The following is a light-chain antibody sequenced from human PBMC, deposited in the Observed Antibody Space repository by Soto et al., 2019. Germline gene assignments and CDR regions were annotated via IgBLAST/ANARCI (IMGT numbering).Light chain of an antibody. CDR3: QHDGCVPWT. J-gene: IGKJ1*01. CDR1: QSVSSNY. Sequence: EIVLTQSPATLSLSPGERATLSCRASQSVSSNYLAWYRQTPGQAPRPLIYAASSRAAVISGTFSGSGSWTDFTPTISRLQPEDFAVYYCQHDGCVPWTFRQGTPVEVK. CDR2: AAS. V-gene: IGKV3-20*01.